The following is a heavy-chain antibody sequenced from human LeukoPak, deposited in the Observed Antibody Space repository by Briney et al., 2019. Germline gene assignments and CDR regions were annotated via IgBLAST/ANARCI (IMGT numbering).Heavy chain of an antibody. Sequence: SVKVSCKASGGTFNTYTISWVRQAPGQGLEWIGRITPILGITNYAQNFQGRVTLTADKSTSTVYMELSSLRSGDTAVYYCARDYADYFYYYMDVWGKGTTVTVSS. D-gene: IGHD3-16*01. CDR3: ARDYADYFYYYMDV. CDR2: ITPILGIT. CDR1: GGTFNTYT. J-gene: IGHJ6*03. V-gene: IGHV1-69*04.